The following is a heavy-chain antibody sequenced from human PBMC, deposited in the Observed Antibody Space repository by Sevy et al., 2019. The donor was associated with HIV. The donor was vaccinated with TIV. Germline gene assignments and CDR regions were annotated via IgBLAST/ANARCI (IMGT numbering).Heavy chain of an antibody. V-gene: IGHV1-2*02. CDR3: ARDPPQLLSDYYYGMDV. J-gene: IGHJ6*02. CDR2: INPNSGGT. CDR1: GYTFTGYY. Sequence: ASVKVSCKASGYTFTGYYMHWVRQAPGQGLEWMGWINPNSGGTNYAQKFQGRVTMTRDTSISTANMELSRLRSDDTAVYYCARDPPQLLSDYYYGMDVWGQGTTVTVSS. D-gene: IGHD2-2*01.